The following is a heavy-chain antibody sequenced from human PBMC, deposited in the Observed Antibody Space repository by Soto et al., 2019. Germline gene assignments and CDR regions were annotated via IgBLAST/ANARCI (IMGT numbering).Heavy chain of an antibody. CDR3: ARGIGYFASGSRAARHFDS. V-gene: IGHV3-21*01. J-gene: IGHJ4*02. CDR2: ISSRSTYK. CDR1: GXTFSACR. Sequence: GSLRTACVGSGXTFSACRVNWVRRAPAKGLEWVSSISSRSTYKYYADPVNCRFTISTDNARNSLFMQVHSLRVEPTALYYWARGIGYFASGSRAARHFDSWGLGTLCTVS. D-gene: IGHD3-10*01.